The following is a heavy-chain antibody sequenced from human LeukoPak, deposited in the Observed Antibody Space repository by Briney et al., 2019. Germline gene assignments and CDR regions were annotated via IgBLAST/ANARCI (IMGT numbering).Heavy chain of an antibody. J-gene: IGHJ4*02. V-gene: IGHV4-30-4*08. CDR3: AREPPGGSYYDY. Sequence: LRLSCAASGFTFSSYAMSWIRQPPGKGLEWIGYIYYSGSTYYNPSLKSRVTISVDTSKNQFSLKLSSVTAADTAVYYCAREPPGGSYYDYWGQGTLVTVSS. CDR1: GFTFSSYA. D-gene: IGHD1-26*01. CDR2: IYYSGST.